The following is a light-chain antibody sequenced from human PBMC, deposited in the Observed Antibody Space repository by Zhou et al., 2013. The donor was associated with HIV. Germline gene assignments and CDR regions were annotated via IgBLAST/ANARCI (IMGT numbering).Light chain of an antibody. CDR2: AAS. J-gene: IGKJ3*01. V-gene: IGKV1-39*01. Sequence: DIQMTQSPSSLSASIGDRVTITCRASQSISSYLNWYQQKPGEAPKVLIYAASSLQSGVPSRFSGSGSGTDFTLTITSLQPEDFATYYCQQSYTTLRFTFGPGTKVDMK. CDR3: QQSYTTLRFT. CDR1: QSISSY.